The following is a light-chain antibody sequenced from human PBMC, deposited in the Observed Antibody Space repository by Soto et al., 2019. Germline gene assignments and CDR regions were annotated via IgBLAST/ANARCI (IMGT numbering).Light chain of an antibody. CDR2: DAS. CDR3: QQYDNLPPTWT. Sequence: DIQMTQSPSSLSASVGNRVTITGQASQDIATYLNWYQQKPGKAPNLLIYDASNLETGVPSRFSGGGSGTHFTFTISNLQPEDIATYNCQQYDNLPPTWTFGQGTKVEIE. CDR1: QDIATY. V-gene: IGKV1-33*01. J-gene: IGKJ1*01.